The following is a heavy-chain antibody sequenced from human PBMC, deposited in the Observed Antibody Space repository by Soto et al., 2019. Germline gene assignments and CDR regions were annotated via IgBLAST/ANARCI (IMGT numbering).Heavy chain of an antibody. CDR2: INPNGGST. Sequence: QVQLVQSGAEVKKPGASVKVSCKASGYIFINYYIHWVRQAPGQGLEWIGIINPNGGSTNYAQKFRGRVTLARDTSTCTVYMDLSSLRSEDTAMYCCARDLAAGDFWGQGTLVTVSS. CDR3: ARDLAAGDF. V-gene: IGHV1-46*01. J-gene: IGHJ4*02. D-gene: IGHD6-13*01. CDR1: GYIFINYY.